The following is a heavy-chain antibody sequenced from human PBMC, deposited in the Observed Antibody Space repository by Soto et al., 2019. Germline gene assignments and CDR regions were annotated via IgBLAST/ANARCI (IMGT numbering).Heavy chain of an antibody. CDR1: GYTFSSYD. V-gene: IGHV1-8*01. J-gene: IGHJ4*02. CDR2: VNPNSGDT. D-gene: IGHD3-9*01. CDR3: ARKGFLDWFVDF. Sequence: QVQLVQSGAEVKKPGASVKVSCKASGYTFSSYDINWVRQAAGQGLEWMGWVNPNSGDTDYAQKFQGRVTMTRDTSIRTAYMELSSLRSEDTAVYYCARKGFLDWFVDFWGQGTLVTVSS.